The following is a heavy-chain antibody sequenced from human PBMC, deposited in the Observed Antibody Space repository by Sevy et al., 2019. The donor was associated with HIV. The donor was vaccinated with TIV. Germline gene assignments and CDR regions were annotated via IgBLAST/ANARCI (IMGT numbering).Heavy chain of an antibody. CDR1: GYTFNSYV. V-gene: IGHV1-18*01. CDR2: ISGYNGDT. J-gene: IGHJ1*01. Sequence: ASVKVSCKASGYTFNSYVITWLRQAPGQGLEWMGKISGYNGDTKYGQKFQGRVTMTTDPSTSTAYMELRSLKSDDTAVYYCARAPSGSQGPGQYFQHWGQGTLITVSS. D-gene: IGHD1-26*01. CDR3: ARAPSGSQGPGQYFQH.